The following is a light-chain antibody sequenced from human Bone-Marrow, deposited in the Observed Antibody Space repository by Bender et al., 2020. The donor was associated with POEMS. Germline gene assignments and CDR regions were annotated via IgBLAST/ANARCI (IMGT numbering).Light chain of an antibody. V-gene: IGLV3-1*01. CDR1: NLRQKY. Sequence: SYEVTQAASVSVSPGQTARIACSGENLRQKYVTWYHQRPGQSPVLLIYQDDRRPSEIPERFSGSTSGNTATLTISETQAMDEGDYYCQAWDTFVVFGGGTKLTV. J-gene: IGLJ2*01. CDR2: QDD. CDR3: QAWDTFVV.